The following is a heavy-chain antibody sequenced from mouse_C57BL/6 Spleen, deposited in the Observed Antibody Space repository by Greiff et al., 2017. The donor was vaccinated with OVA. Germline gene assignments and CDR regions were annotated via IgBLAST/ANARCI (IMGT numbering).Heavy chain of an antibody. Sequence: VQLQQSGAELVKPGASVKISCKASGYAFSSYWMNWVKQRPGKGLEWIGQIYPGDGDTNYNGKFKGKATLTADKSSSTAYMQLSSLTSEDSAVYFCARSGYGGQYYFDYWGQGTTLTVSS. J-gene: IGHJ2*01. CDR2: IYPGDGDT. CDR3: ARSGYGGQYYFDY. CDR1: GYAFSSYW. V-gene: IGHV1-80*01. D-gene: IGHD3-1*01.